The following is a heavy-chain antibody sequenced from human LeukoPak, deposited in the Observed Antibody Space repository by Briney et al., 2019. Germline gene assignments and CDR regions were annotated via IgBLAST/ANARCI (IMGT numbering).Heavy chain of an antibody. CDR1: GGSFSAYY. CDR2: TLHSGST. Sequence: NASETLSLTCAVYGGSFSAYYWSWVRQPPGKGMEWIGETLHSGSTSYNPSLQSRVTMSINTSKSQFSLRLTSVTAADTAVYYCARETQGSSSWYWGRGTLVIVSS. J-gene: IGHJ4*02. CDR3: ARETQGSSSWY. D-gene: IGHD6-13*01. V-gene: IGHV4-34*12.